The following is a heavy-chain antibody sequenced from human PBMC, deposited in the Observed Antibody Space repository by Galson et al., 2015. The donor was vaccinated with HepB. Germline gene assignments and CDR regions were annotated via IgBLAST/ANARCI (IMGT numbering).Heavy chain of an antibody. CDR2: ISSSSSTI. D-gene: IGHD3-22*01. CDR3: ARDPQTYYYDSSGYFDAFDI. CDR1: GFTFSSYS. Sequence: SLRLSCAASGFTFSSYSMNWVRQAPGKGLEWVSYISSSSSTIYSADSVKGRFTISRDNAENSLYLQMNSLRDEDTAVYYCARDPQTYYYDSSGYFDAFDIWGQGTMVTVSS. V-gene: IGHV3-48*02. J-gene: IGHJ3*02.